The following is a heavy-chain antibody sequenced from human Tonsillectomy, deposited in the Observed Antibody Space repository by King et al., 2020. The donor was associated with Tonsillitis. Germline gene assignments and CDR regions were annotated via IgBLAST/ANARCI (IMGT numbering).Heavy chain of an antibody. CDR3: ASFLANYYDSSGFPFDY. J-gene: IGHJ4*02. Sequence: QLVQSGAEVKKPGSSVKVSCKASGGTFSSYAISWVRQAPGQGLEWMGTIIPILGIPNYAQKFQGRVTITADKSTSTAYMGLSSLRSEDTAIYYCASFLANYYDSSGFPFDYWGQGTLVTVSS. V-gene: IGHV1-69*09. CDR2: IIPILGIP. D-gene: IGHD3-22*01. CDR1: GGTFSSYA.